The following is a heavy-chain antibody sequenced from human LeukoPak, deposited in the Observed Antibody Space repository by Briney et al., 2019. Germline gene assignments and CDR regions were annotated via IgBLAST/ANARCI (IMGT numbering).Heavy chain of an antibody. Sequence: GGSLRLSCAASGFTFSDYAMSWVRHAPGKGLEWVSAISGSGRSTYNADSVKGRFTISRDSSKNTLYLQMNSLRVEDTAVYYCAKGTAHYYDRSGYFYWGQGTLVTVSS. CDR2: ISGSGRST. CDR1: GFTFSDYA. CDR3: AKGTAHYYDRSGYFY. J-gene: IGHJ4*02. V-gene: IGHV3-23*01. D-gene: IGHD3-22*01.